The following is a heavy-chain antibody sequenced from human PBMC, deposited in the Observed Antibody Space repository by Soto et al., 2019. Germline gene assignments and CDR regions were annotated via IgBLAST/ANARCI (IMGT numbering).Heavy chain of an antibody. J-gene: IGHJ4*02. D-gene: IGHD5-18*01. Sequence: ASVKVSCKASGYTFTSYGISWVRQAPGQGLEWMGWISAYNGNTNYAQKLQGRVTMTTDTSTSTAYMELRSLRSDDTAGYCCARVMKGIQLWSSTYYFDYWGQGTLVTVSS. V-gene: IGHV1-18*04. CDR1: GYTFTSYG. CDR2: ISAYNGNT. CDR3: ARVMKGIQLWSSTYYFDY.